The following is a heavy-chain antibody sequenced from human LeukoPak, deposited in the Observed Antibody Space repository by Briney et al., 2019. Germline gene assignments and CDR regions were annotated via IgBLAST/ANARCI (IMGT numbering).Heavy chain of an antibody. J-gene: IGHJ6*02. Sequence: GGSLSLSCAASRFTFSRNNMHWVRQAPGKGLEWVAFIQYDGKNEYYADSVKGRFTISKDNSKNTLYLQMNSLKAEDTAVYYCATTPRGGSSWRLYYYGMDVWGQGTTVTVSS. V-gene: IGHV3-30*02. D-gene: IGHD6-13*01. CDR2: IQYDGKNE. CDR1: RFTFSRNN. CDR3: ATTPRGGSSWRLYYYGMDV.